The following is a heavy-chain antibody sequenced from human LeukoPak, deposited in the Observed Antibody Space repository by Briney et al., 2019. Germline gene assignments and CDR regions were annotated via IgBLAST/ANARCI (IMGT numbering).Heavy chain of an antibody. V-gene: IGHV3-74*01. CDR3: AKIDAY. CDR1: GFTFRRNW. J-gene: IGHJ4*02. Sequence: GGSLRLSCAASGFTFRRNWMHWVRQAPGKGLVWVSRINSDGSITKYADSVKGRFTISRDNAKNTLYLQMSSLRAEDTAVYYCAKIDAYWGQGTLVTVSS. CDR2: INSDGSIT.